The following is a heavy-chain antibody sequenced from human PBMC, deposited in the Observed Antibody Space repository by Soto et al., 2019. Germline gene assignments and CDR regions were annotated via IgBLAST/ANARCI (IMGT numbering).Heavy chain of an antibody. J-gene: IGHJ6*03. Sequence: RASVKVSCKASGYTFTSYAMHWVRQAPGQRLEWMGWINADNGNTKYSQKFQGRVTITRDTSTSTAYMELRSLRSDDTAVYYCAKDWDCSSTSCYYYYYMDVWGKGTTVTVSS. V-gene: IGHV1-3*01. CDR3: AKDWDCSSTSCYYYYYMDV. CDR1: GYTFTSYA. CDR2: INADNGNT. D-gene: IGHD2-2*01.